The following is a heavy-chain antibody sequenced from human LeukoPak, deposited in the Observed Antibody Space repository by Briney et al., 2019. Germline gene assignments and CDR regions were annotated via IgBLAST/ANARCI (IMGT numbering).Heavy chain of an antibody. Sequence: ASVKVSCKASGYTFTSYGISWVRQAPGKGLEWMGGFDPEDGETIYAQKFQGRVTMTEDTSTDTAYMELSSLRSEDTAVYYCATAGLYSSSLVYWGQGTLVTVSS. CDR2: FDPEDGET. V-gene: IGHV1-24*01. D-gene: IGHD6-13*01. J-gene: IGHJ4*02. CDR1: GYTFTSYG. CDR3: ATAGLYSSSLVY.